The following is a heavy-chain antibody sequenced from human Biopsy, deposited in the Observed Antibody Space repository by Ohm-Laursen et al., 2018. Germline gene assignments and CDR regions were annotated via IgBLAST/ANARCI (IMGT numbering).Heavy chain of an antibody. CDR2: INSSGSTK. CDR3: ARAVGIAAAPIDY. D-gene: IGHD2-15*01. CDR1: GFPVSDYY. V-gene: IGHV3-11*01. Sequence: SLRLSCSASGFPVSDYYMSWIRQAPGRGLEWVSDINSSGSTKYHAESVKGRFTISRDNAINSVYLQMNSLRGEDTAVYYCARAVGIAAAPIDYWGQGTLVTVSS. J-gene: IGHJ4*02.